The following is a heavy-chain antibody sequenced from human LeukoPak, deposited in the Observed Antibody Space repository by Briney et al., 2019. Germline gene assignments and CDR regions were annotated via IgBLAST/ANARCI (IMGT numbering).Heavy chain of an antibody. V-gene: IGHV3-48*04. J-gene: IGHJ2*01. CDR1: GFTFSSYS. D-gene: IGHD1-26*01. Sequence: GGSLRLSCAASGFTFSSYSMNWVRQAPGKGLEWVSYISSSSSTIYYADSVKGRFTISRDNAKNSLYLQMNSLRAEDTAVYYCARAGGFIVGATVAYSDLWGRGTLVTVSS. CDR2: ISSSSSTI. CDR3: ARAGGFIVGATVAYSDL.